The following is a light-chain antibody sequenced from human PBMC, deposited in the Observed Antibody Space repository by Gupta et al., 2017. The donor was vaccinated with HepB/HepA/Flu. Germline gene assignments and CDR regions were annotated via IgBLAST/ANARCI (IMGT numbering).Light chain of an antibody. CDR3: QVWDSSSDHRV. CDR1: NIGSKS. J-gene: IGLJ2*01. CDR2: DDS. V-gene: IGLV3-21*03. Sequence: SYVLTQPPSVSVAPGKTARITCGGNNIGSKSVHCYQQKPGQAPVLVVYDDSDRPSGIPERFSGSNSGNTANLTISRVEAGDEGDYYCQVWDSSSDHRVFGGGTKLTVL.